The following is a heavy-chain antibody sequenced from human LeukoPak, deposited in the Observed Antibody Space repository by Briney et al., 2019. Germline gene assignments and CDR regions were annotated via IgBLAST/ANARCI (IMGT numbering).Heavy chain of an antibody. D-gene: IGHD3-22*01. Sequence: SGGSLRLSCAASGFTFSSFAMSWVRQAPGKGLEWVSAISGSGGSTCYTDSVKGRFTISRDNSKNTLYLQMNSLRAEDTAVYYCAKYYYDSSGYSGVFDYWGQGTLVTVSS. CDR2: ISGSGGST. CDR1: GFTFSSFA. J-gene: IGHJ4*02. V-gene: IGHV3-23*01. CDR3: AKYYYDSSGYSGVFDY.